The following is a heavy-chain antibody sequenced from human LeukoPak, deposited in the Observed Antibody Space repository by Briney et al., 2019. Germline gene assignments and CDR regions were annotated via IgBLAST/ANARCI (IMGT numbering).Heavy chain of an antibody. CDR2: FSGSGGST. CDR3: AKDAEYSSGRNPSPY. CDR1: EFPFTTNP. J-gene: IGHJ4*02. D-gene: IGHD6-19*01. Sequence: GGPLSPPWAAPEFPFTTNPITWAPQAPGRGRKWSSAFSGSGGSTYYADSVKGRFTISRDNSKNTLYLQMNSLRAEDTAVYYCAKDAEYSSGRNPSPYWGQGTLVTVSS. V-gene: IGHV3-23*01.